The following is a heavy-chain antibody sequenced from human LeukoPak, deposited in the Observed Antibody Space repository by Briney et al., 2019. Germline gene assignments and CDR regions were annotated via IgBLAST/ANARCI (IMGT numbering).Heavy chain of an antibody. CDR3: AGNYGPYYFDY. J-gene: IGHJ4*02. V-gene: IGHV3-33*01. CDR1: GFTFSNYG. CDR2: IWYDGSNK. Sequence: GGSLRLSCAASGFTFSNYGMHWVRQAPGKGLEWVAVIWYDGSNKYYADSVKGRFTISRDNSKNTLYLQMNSLRAEDTAVYYCAGNYGPYYFDYWGQGTLVAVSS. D-gene: IGHD3-10*01.